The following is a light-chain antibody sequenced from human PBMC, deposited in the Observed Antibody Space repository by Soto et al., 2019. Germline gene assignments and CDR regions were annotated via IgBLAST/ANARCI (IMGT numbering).Light chain of an antibody. CDR3: SSYAGNNNVL. J-gene: IGLJ2*01. V-gene: IGLV2-8*01. CDR1: GSDVGAYNY. CDR2: EVS. Sequence: QYALTQPPSASGSPGQSVTISCTGTGSDVGAYNYVSWYQQHPGKAPKLIIYEVSKRPSGVPDRLAGSKSGNTASLTVSGLQADDEADYYCSSYAGNNNVLFGGGTKLTVL.